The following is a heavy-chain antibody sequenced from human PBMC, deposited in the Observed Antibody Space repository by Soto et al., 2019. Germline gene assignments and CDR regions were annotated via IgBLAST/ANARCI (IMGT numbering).Heavy chain of an antibody. V-gene: IGHV5-51*01. CDR3: ARHAPLYRSGWQSQYFDY. D-gene: IGHD6-19*01. J-gene: IGHJ4*02. Sequence: LGESLKISCKGSGYSFTSYWIGWVRQMPGKGLEWMGIIYPGDSDTRYSPSFQGQVTISADKSISTAYLQWSSLKASDTAMYYCARHAPLYRSGWQSQYFDYWGQGNLVTVSS. CDR1: GYSFTSYW. CDR2: IYPGDSDT.